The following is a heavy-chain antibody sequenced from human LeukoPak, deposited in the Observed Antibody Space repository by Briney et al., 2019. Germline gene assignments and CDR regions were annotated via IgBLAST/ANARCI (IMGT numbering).Heavy chain of an antibody. CDR3: ARGGDCRGGSCYWESGLFDY. V-gene: IGHV3-11*01. CDR2: ISSSGSTI. Sequence: GGSLRLSCAASGFTFSDYYMSWIRQAPGKGLEWVSYISSSGSTIYYADSVKGRFTISRDNAKNSLYLQMNSLRAEDTAVYYCARGGDCRGGSCYWESGLFDYWGQGTLVTVSS. CDR1: GFTFSDYY. J-gene: IGHJ4*02. D-gene: IGHD2-15*01.